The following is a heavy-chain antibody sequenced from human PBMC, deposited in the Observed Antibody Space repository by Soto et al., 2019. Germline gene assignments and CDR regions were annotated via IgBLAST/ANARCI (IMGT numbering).Heavy chain of an antibody. CDR3: AASGSNGQFDF. D-gene: IGHD3-10*01. CDR1: GGSISNYF. V-gene: IGHV4-59*01. J-gene: IGHJ4*02. CDR2: IYYSGST. Sequence: ETLSLTCTVSGGSISNYFWHWIRQPPGKGLEWIGYIYYSGSTNYNPSLKSRVTISVDTSKNQFSLKLSSVTAADTAVYYCAASGSNGQFDFWAQGTLVTVSS.